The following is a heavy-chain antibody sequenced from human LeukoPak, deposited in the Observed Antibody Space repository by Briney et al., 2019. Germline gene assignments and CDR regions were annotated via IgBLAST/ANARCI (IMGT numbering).Heavy chain of an antibody. CDR2: IIPILGIA. CDR3: ASKGWDQYNWNYLDY. J-gene: IGHJ4*02. CDR1: GGTFSSYA. D-gene: IGHD1-20*01. Sequence: GSSVKVSCKASGGTFSSYAISWVRQAPGQGLEWMGRIIPILGIANYAQKFQGRVTITADKSTSTAYMELSSLRSEDTAVYYCASKGWDQYNWNYLDYWGQGTLVTVSS. V-gene: IGHV1-69*04.